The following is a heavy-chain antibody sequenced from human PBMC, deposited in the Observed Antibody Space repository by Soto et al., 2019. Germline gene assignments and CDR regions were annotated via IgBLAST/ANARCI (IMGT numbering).Heavy chain of an antibody. CDR1: GGSISSYY. CDR2: IYYSGST. D-gene: IGHD2-15*01. J-gene: IGHJ3*02. Sequence: PSETLSLTCTVSGGSISSYYWSWIRQPPGKGLEWIGYIYYSGSTNYNPSLKSRVTISVDTSKNQFSLKLSSVTAADTAVYYCAMGCGSGDDAFDIWGQGTMVTVSS. V-gene: IGHV4-59*01. CDR3: AMGCGSGDDAFDI.